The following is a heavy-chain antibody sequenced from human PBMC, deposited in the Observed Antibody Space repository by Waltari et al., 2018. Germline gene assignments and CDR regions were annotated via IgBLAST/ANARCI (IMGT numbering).Heavy chain of an antibody. J-gene: IGHJ4*02. V-gene: IGHV3-7*01. CDR3: ATEPYSSSYYFDY. CDR1: GFTFSRDW. CDR2: IKQDGSEK. D-gene: IGHD6-6*01. Sequence: EVQLVESGGGLVQPGGSLRLSCAAAGFTFSRDWMSWVRQAPGKGLEWVANIKQDGSEKYYVDSVKGRFTISRDNAKNSLYLQMNSLRAEDTAVYYCATEPYSSSYYFDYWGQGTLVTVSS.